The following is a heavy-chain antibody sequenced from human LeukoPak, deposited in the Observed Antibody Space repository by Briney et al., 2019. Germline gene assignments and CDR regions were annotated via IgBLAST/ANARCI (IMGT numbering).Heavy chain of an antibody. J-gene: IGHJ4*02. CDR3: ALTVTFDY. V-gene: IGHV3-30-3*01. Sequence: GRSRRLSCAASRFTFSNYAMHWVRQAPGKGLEWVAVISYDGSNKYYADSVKGRFTVSRDNSKNTLYLQMNSLKTEDTAVYYCALTVTFDYWGQGTLVTVSS. CDR1: RFTFSNYA. D-gene: IGHD4-17*01. CDR2: ISYDGSNK.